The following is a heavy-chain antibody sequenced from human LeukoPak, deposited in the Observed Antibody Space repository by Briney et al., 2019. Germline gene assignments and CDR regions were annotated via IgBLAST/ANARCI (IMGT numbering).Heavy chain of an antibody. CDR1: GGSIITDSYS. D-gene: IGHD4-23*01. V-gene: IGHV4-30-2*01. Sequence: PSETLSLTCSVSGGSIITDSYSWSWIRQPPGKGLEWIGYIYHSGITYYNPSLKSRVTISVDMSKNQFSLNLRSVTAADTAVYYCSRGAYGGRTRFDSWGQGTLVTVSS. CDR3: SRGAYGGRTRFDS. J-gene: IGHJ4*02. CDR2: IYHSGIT.